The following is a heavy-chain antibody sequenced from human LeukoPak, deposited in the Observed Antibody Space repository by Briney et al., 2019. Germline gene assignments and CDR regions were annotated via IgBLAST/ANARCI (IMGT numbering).Heavy chain of an antibody. D-gene: IGHD1-26*01. V-gene: IGHV5-51*01. Sequence: GESLKISCRGSGNSFTSYWIGWVRKMPGKGLDWMGIIYPGDSDTRYSPSFQGQVTISADKSISTAYLQWSSLKASDTAMYYCARLTLGGSYYTFDYWGQGTLVTVSS. J-gene: IGHJ4*02. CDR2: IYPGDSDT. CDR3: ARLTLGGSYYTFDY. CDR1: GNSFTSYW.